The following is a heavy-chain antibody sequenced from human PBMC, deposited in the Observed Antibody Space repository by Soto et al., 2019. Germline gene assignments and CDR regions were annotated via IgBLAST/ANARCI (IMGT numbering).Heavy chain of an antibody. Sequence: GDLRPCGLDPGSTFRVLALTWVRHVLGRGLAGVASLDGAGGSTYYAESVGDRFSISRDNSQNTLFLQMKRLTVDDTAIYYCAAPRDEYGSGFSWFTYGMDIWGQGTTVTVSS. V-gene: IGHV3-23*01. CDR1: GSTFRVLA. CDR3: AAPRDEYGSGFSWFTYGMDI. D-gene: IGHD3-10*01. CDR2: LDGAGGST. J-gene: IGHJ6*02.